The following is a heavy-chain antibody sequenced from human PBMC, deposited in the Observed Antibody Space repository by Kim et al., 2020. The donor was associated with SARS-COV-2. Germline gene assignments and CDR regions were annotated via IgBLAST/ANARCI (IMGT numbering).Heavy chain of an antibody. CDR1: GGSISSGGYY. Sequence: SETLSRTCTVSGGSISSGGYYWSWIRQLPVQGLEWVGYIYYSGSTYYNPSLKSRVSISRDTSKNQFSLKLSSVTAADTAVYYCARGVDTIHPLDVCGKGT. J-gene: IGHJ6*03. CDR2: IYYSGST. V-gene: IGHV4-31*03. CDR3: ARGVDTIHPLDV. D-gene: IGHD5-18*01.